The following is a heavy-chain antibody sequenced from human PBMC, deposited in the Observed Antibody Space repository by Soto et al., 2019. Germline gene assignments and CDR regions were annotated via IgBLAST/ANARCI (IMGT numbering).Heavy chain of an antibody. CDR3: AKDRDYPRDQFHY. V-gene: IGHV3-23*01. Sequence: GGSLRLSCTASGFTFTYYAFSWVRQAPGKGLEWVSAISANGQGIYYADSVRGRFTISGDNSKNTVFLHMDSLRAEDTAVYYCAKDRDYPRDQFHYWGQGTLVTFSS. J-gene: IGHJ4*02. D-gene: IGHD2-2*01. CDR1: GFTFTYYA. CDR2: ISANGQGI.